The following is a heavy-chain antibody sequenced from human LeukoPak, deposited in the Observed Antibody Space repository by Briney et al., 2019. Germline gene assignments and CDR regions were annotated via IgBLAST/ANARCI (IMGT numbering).Heavy chain of an antibody. D-gene: IGHD5-24*01. J-gene: IGHJ5*01. CDR3: ARGSGDGCNWLFDS. CDR2: VNSDGSST. V-gene: IGHV3-74*01. CDR1: GFTFSNYW. Sequence: QPGGALILSCAASGFTFSNYWMHWVRQAPGKGLVWVSRVNSDGSSTGYADSVKDRFTISRDSANSTLYLQMNSLRAEDTAVYYCARGSGDGCNWLFDSGGQGPLVTVSS.